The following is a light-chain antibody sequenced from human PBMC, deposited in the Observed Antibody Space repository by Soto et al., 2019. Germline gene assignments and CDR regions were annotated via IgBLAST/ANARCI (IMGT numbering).Light chain of an antibody. CDR2: DAS. J-gene: IGKJ3*01. CDR3: QQRSQWPFT. CDR1: QSVSSY. Sequence: EIVLTQSPATLSLSPGERATLSCRASQSVSSYLAWYQQKPGQAPRPLIYDASNRDTGIQARFSDSGSGTVFTLTISSLEPEDFAVYYCQQRSQWPFTFGPGTKVDMK. V-gene: IGKV3-11*01.